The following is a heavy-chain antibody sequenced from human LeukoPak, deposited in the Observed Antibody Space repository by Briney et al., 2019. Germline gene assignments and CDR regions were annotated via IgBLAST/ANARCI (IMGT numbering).Heavy chain of an antibody. V-gene: IGHV3-20*04. CDR3: ARDQSSSGYYPYFDY. CDR1: GYTFGDYG. D-gene: IGHD3-22*01. J-gene: IGHJ4*02. Sequence: GGSLRLSCAASGYTFGDYGMSWVRQAPGKGLEWVSGINWNGGSTGYADSVKGRFTISRDNAKNSLYLQMNSLRAEDTALYYCARDQSSSGYYPYFDYWGQGTLVTVSS. CDR2: INWNGGST.